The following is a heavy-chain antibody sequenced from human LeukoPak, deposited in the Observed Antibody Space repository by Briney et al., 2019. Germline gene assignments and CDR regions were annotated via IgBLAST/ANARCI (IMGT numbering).Heavy chain of an antibody. CDR2: ISWNSGSI. Sequence: GRSLRLSCAASGFTFDDYAMHWVRQAPGKGLEWVSGISWNSGSIGYADSVKGRFTISRDNAKNSLYLQMNSLRAEDTALYYCAKDYSGSSGAFDTWGQGTMVTVSS. CDR3: AKDYSGSSGAFDT. J-gene: IGHJ3*02. V-gene: IGHV3-9*01. CDR1: GFTFDDYA. D-gene: IGHD1-26*01.